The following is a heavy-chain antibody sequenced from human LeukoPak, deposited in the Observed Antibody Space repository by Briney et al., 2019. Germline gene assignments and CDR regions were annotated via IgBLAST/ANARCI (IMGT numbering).Heavy chain of an antibody. CDR3: ARRIAARIDY. V-gene: IGHV4-39*01. CDR2: IYYSGST. J-gene: IGHJ4*02. CDR1: GGSISSSSYY. D-gene: IGHD6-13*01. Sequence: SETLSLTCTVSGGSISSSSYYWGWIRQPPGKGLEWIGSIYYSGSTYYNPSLKSRVTISVDTSKNQFSLKLSSVTAADTAVNYCARRIAARIDYWGQGTLVTVSS.